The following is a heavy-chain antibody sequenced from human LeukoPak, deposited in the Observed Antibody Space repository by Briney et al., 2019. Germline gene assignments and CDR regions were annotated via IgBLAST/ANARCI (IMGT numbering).Heavy chain of an antibody. D-gene: IGHD3-16*02. Sequence: GGSLRLSRAASGFTFSDYYMSWIRQAPGKGLEWVSYISSSGSPIYYADSVKGRFTISRDNAKNSLFLQMNSLRAEDTAVYYCARGSFLITFGGFIGWGQGTLVTVSS. CDR2: ISSSGSPI. CDR1: GFTFSDYY. J-gene: IGHJ4*02. CDR3: ARGSFLITFGGFIG. V-gene: IGHV3-11*04.